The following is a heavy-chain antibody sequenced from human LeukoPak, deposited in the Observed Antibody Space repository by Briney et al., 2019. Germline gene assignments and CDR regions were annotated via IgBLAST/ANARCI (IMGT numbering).Heavy chain of an antibody. J-gene: IGHJ4*02. CDR3: ARALYCYDSSGYYLYYFDY. Sequence: SETLSLTCTVSGGSISSYYWSWIRQPPGKGLEWIGYIYYSGSTNYNPSLKSRVTISVDTSKNQFSLKLSSMTAADTAVYYCARALYCYDSSGYYLYYFDYWGQGTLVTVSS. D-gene: IGHD3-22*01. CDR1: GGSISSYY. CDR2: IYYSGST. V-gene: IGHV4-59*01.